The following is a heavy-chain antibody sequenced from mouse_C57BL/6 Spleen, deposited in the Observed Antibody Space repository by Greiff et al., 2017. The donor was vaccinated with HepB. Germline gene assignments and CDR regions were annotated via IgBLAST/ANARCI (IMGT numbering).Heavy chain of an antibody. J-gene: IGHJ1*03. V-gene: IGHV3-8*01. Sequence: EVKLVESGPGLAKPSQTLSLTCSVTGYSITSDYWNWIRKFPGNKLEYMGYISYSGSTYYNPSLKSRISITRDTSKNQYYLQLNSVTTEDTATYYCARRGNYYGSSYGYFDVWGTGTTVTVSS. CDR1: GYSITSDY. CDR3: ARRGNYYGSSYGYFDV. D-gene: IGHD1-1*01. CDR2: ISYSGST.